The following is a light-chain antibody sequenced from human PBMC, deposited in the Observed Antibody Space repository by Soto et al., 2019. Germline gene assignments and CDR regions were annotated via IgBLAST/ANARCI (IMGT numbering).Light chain of an antibody. J-gene: IGKJ5*01. CDR1: QSVTSRY. Sequence: VLTQSPGTLSLSTGERAPRSCRASQSVTSRYVAWDQQKPGKAPRLFLYWASNRATGIPERFSGSGSGTYFTLTISSLDPEDFAVYSCQQYGTSPITFGQGTRLDNK. CDR2: WAS. V-gene: IGKV3-20*01. CDR3: QQYGTSPIT.